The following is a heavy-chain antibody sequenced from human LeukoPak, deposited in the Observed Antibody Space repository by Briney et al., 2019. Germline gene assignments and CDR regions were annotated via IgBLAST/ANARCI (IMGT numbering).Heavy chain of an antibody. CDR2: IKQDGSEK. CDR3: ARSSSGWEGCFDY. V-gene: IGHV3-7*01. J-gene: IGHJ4*02. Sequence: GGSLRLSCAASGFTFSSYAMSWVRQAPGKGLEWVANIKQDGSEKYYVDSVKGRFTISRDNAKNSLYLQMNSLRAEDTAVYYCARSSSGWEGCFDYWGQGTLVTVSS. D-gene: IGHD6-19*01. CDR1: GFTFSSYA.